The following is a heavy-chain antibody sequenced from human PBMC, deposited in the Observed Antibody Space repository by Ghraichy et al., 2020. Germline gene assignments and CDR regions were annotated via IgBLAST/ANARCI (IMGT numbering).Heavy chain of an antibody. CDR1: GFTFSSYS. V-gene: IGHV3-7*01. J-gene: IGHJ6*02. D-gene: IGHD3-22*01. Sequence: GGSLRLSCAASGFTFSSYSMTWVRQAPGKGLECVANINQDGSERYYVDSVKGRFTISRDNAKNSLYLQINSLRAEDTAVFYCARGHSSAYSLYPAMDVWGQGTTVTVSS. CDR3: ARGHSSAYSLYPAMDV. CDR2: INQDGSER.